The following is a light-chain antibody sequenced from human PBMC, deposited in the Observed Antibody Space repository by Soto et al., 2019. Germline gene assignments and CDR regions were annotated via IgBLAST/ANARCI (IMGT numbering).Light chain of an antibody. CDR1: SSDVGGSNY. CDR3: GSYTSSSSYV. CDR2: DVS. V-gene: IGLV2-14*01. J-gene: IGLJ1*01. Sequence: QSALTQPASVSGSPGQSITISCTGTSSDVGGSNYVSWYQQHPGKAPKLMIYDVSNRPSGVSNRFSGSKSGNTASLTISGLQAEDEVDYYCGSYTSSSSYVFGTGTKVTVL.